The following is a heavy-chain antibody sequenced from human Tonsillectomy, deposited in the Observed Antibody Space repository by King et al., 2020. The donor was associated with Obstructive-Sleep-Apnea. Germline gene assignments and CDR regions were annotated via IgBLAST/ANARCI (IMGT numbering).Heavy chain of an antibody. CDR2: IWYDGSNK. CDR1: GFTFRNYG. J-gene: IGHJ4*02. Sequence: QVQLVESGGGVVQPGRSLRLSCAASGFTFRNYGMHWVRQAPGKGLEWVALIWYDGSNKYYSDSVKGRFTVSRDNSKNTVYLQMNSLRAEDTAVYYCAREGRDYDILTGNYNWRFDSWGQGTLVTVSS. CDR3: AREGRDYDILTGNYNWRFDS. V-gene: IGHV3-33*01. D-gene: IGHD3-9*01.